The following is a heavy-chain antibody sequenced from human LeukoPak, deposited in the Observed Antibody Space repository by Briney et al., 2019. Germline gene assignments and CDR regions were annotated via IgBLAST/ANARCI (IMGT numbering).Heavy chain of an antibody. Sequence: GGSLRLSCAASGFTFSSYSMNWVRQAPGKGLEWVSSISSSSYIYYADSVKGRFTISRDNAKNSLYLQMNSLRAEDTAVYYCARAIAVVVVAAKSGAFDIWGQGTMVTVSS. CDR2: ISSSSYI. D-gene: IGHD2-15*01. V-gene: IGHV3-21*01. CDR1: GFTFSSYS. J-gene: IGHJ3*02. CDR3: ARAIAVVVVAAKSGAFDI.